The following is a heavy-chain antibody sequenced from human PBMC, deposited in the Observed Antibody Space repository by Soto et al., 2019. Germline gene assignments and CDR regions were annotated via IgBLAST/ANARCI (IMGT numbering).Heavy chain of an antibody. V-gene: IGHV3-33*01. CDR2: IWYDGSNK. CDR3: ARYGGYALDY. D-gene: IGHD5-12*01. CDR1: GFTFSSYG. J-gene: IGHJ4*02. Sequence: QVQLVESGGGVVQPGRSLRLSCAAYGFTFSSYGMHWVRQAPGKGLEWVAVIWYDGSNKYYADSVKGRFTISRDNSKNTLYLQMNSLRAEDTAVYYCARYGGYALDYWGQGTLVTVSS.